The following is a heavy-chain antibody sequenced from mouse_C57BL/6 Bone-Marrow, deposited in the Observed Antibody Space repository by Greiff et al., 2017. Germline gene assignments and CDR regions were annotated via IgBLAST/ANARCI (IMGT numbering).Heavy chain of an antibody. J-gene: IGHJ3*01. Sequence: EVQLQESGPGLVKPSQSLSLTCSVTGYSIPSGYYWNWIRQFPGNKLEWMGYISYDGSNNYNPSLKNRISITRDTSKNQFFLKLNSVTTEDTATYYCARSLATVVAHWGQGTLVTVSA. CDR1: GYSIPSGYY. CDR2: ISYDGSN. D-gene: IGHD1-1*01. CDR3: ARSLATVVAH. V-gene: IGHV3-6*01.